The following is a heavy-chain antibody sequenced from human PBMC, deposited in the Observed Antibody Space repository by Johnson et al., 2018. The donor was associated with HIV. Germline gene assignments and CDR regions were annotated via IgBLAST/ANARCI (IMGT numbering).Heavy chain of an antibody. J-gene: IGHJ3*02. CDR2: ISYDGSNK. CDR3: AKSGFIGSYQGAYDI. D-gene: IGHD1-26*01. Sequence: QVQLVESGGGVVQPGRSLRLSCAVSGIIFSHYGMHWVRQAPGKGLEWVALISYDGSNKYYADSVKGRFTISRDNSKNTLYLQMNSLRAEDTAVYYCAKSGFIGSYQGAYDIWGQGTMVTVSS. CDR1: GIIFSHYG. V-gene: IGHV3-30*18.